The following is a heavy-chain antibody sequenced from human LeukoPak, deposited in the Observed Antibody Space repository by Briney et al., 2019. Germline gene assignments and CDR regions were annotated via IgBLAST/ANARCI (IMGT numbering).Heavy chain of an antibody. D-gene: IGHD2-2*01. Sequence: SETLSLTCAVSGGSISSGTHYWNWIRQHPGQGLEWIGHIYNTGSAHYNPSLMSRVSISIDTSENQFSLKLSSVTAADTAVYYCASTHCASPSCYSYYYSGLDVWGQGTTVIVSS. J-gene: IGHJ6*02. CDR2: IYNTGSA. CDR3: ASTHCASPSCYSYYYSGLDV. V-gene: IGHV4-31*11. CDR1: GGSISSGTHY.